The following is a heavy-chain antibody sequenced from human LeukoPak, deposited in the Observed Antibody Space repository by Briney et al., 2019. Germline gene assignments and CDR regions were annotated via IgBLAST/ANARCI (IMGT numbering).Heavy chain of an antibody. Sequence: GGSLRPSCETSGFIFSNCWMTWVRQAPGKGLEWVANIKTDASEKYYADSVKGRFTISRDNAKNSLYLQMNSLRAEDTAVYYCATYSTRNAREFQSWGQGTLVTVSS. CDR3: ATYSTRNAREFQS. D-gene: IGHD4-11*01. J-gene: IGHJ1*01. CDR2: IKTDASEK. CDR1: GFIFSNCW. V-gene: IGHV3-7*01.